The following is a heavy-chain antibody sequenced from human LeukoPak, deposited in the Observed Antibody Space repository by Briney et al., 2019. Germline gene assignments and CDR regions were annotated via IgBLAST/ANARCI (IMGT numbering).Heavy chain of an antibody. D-gene: IGHD2-8*01. CDR1: GFTFSSHW. V-gene: IGHV3-7*01. CDR3: AKDRCSNGIGCYYYYMDV. J-gene: IGHJ6*03. CDR2: IKKDGSEK. Sequence: GGSLRLSCAASGFTFSSHWMSWVRQAPGKGLEWVANIKKDGSEKYYVDAVKGRFSISRDSSKNILYLQMNSLRAEDTAVYYCAKDRCSNGIGCYYYYMDVWGKGTTVTISS.